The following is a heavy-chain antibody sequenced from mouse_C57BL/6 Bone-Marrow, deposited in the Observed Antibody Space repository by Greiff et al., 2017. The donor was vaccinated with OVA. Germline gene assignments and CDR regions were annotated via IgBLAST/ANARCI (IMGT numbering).Heavy chain of an antibody. CDR1: GYTFTSYW. J-gene: IGHJ3*01. CDR3: AKRSWANYVFAY. Sequence: VQLQQSGAELVKPGASVKLSCKASGYTFTSYWMHWVKQRPGQGLEWIGYINPRSGNTKYNQKFKAKATLTAYKSSSTAYLQLSSLTYDDSAVYYCAKRSWANYVFAYWGQGTLVTVSA. V-gene: IGHV1-7*01. CDR2: INPRSGNT. D-gene: IGHD2-1*01.